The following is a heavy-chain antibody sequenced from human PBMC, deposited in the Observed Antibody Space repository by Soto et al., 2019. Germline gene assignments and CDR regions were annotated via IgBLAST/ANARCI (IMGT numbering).Heavy chain of an antibody. V-gene: IGHV1-69*01. J-gene: IGHJ6*02. CDR2: IIPIFGTA. Sequence: QVQLVQSGAEVKKPGSSVKVSCKASGGTFSSYAISWVRQAPGQGLEWMGGIIPIFGTANYAQKFQGRVTITADESTSTAYMGVSGLRSEDTAVYYCARGGGFGEFPVRYYGMDVWGQGTTVTVSS. CDR1: GGTFSSYA. CDR3: ARGGGFGEFPVRYYGMDV. D-gene: IGHD3-10*01.